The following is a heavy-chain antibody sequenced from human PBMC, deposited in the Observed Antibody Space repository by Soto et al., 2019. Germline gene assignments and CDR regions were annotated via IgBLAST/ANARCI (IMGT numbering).Heavy chain of an antibody. J-gene: IGHJ4*02. V-gene: IGHV3-33*01. Sequence: GGSLRLSCAASGFTFSSYGMHWVRQAPGKGLEWVAVIWYDGSNKYYADSVKGRFTISRDNSKNTLYLQMNSLRAEDTAVYYCASGLSIAARHYYFDYWGQGTLVTVSS. CDR3: ASGLSIAARHYYFDY. CDR2: IWYDGSNK. D-gene: IGHD6-6*01. CDR1: GFTFSSYG.